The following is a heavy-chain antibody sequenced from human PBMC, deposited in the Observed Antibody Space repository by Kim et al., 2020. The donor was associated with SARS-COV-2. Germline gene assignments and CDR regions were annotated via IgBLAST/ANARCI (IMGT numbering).Heavy chain of an antibody. J-gene: IGHJ4*02. V-gene: IGHV4-30-4*01. CDR2: SGRT. Sequence: SGRTYYNPSLKSRVTISVETSKNQFSLKLSSVTAADTAVYYCARAHGLDYWGQGTLVTVSS. CDR3: ARAHGLDY. D-gene: IGHD2-8*01.